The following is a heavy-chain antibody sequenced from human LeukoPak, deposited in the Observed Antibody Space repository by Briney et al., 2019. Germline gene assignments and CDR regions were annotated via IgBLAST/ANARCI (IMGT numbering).Heavy chain of an antibody. Sequence: GGSLRLSCAASGFTFSSYWMSWVRQAPGKGLEWVANIKQDGSEKYYVDSVKGRFTISRDNAKNSLYLQMNSLRAEDTAVYYCARDLVRGVIDYYYYGMDVWGQGTTVTASS. J-gene: IGHJ6*02. V-gene: IGHV3-7*01. D-gene: IGHD3-10*01. CDR2: IKQDGSEK. CDR1: GFTFSSYW. CDR3: ARDLVRGVIDYYYYGMDV.